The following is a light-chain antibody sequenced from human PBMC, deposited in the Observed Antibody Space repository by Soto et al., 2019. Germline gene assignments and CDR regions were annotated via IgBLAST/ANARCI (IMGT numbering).Light chain of an antibody. J-gene: IGLJ1*01. Sequence: QSALTQPRSVSGSPGQSVTVSCTGTSRDVGGYNYVSWYQQHPGKAPKLMIYDVSKRPSGVPNRFSGSKSGNTASLTISGLQAEDEADYYCCSYAASNTLLYVFGTGTKVTVL. CDR3: CSYAASNTLLYV. V-gene: IGLV2-11*01. CDR2: DVS. CDR1: SRDVGGYNY.